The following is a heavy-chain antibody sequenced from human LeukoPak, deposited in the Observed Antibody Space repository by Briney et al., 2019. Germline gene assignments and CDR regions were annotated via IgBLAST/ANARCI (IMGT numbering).Heavy chain of an antibody. CDR3: ARVRYDRDKRAGAFDI. CDR2: IKQDGSEK. CDR1: GFTFSSYW. V-gene: IGHV3-7*01. J-gene: IGHJ3*02. D-gene: IGHD1-1*01. Sequence: GGSLRLSCAASGFTFSSYWMSWVRQAPGKGLEWVANIKQDGSEKYYVDSVKGRFTISRDNAKNSLYLQMNSLRAEDTAVYYCARVRYDRDKRAGAFDIWGQGTMVTVSS.